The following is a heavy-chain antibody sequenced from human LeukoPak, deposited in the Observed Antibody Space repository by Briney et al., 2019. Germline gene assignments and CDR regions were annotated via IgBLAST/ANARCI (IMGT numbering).Heavy chain of an antibody. J-gene: IGHJ5*02. Sequence: SETLSLTCTVSGGSISSYYWSWIRQPPGKGLEWIGYIYYSGSTNYNPSLKSRVTISVDTSKNQFSLKLSSVTAADTAVYYCARDQDIVVVPWFDPWGQGTLVTVSS. CDR2: IYYSGST. D-gene: IGHD2-2*01. CDR3: ARDQDIVVVPWFDP. V-gene: IGHV4-59*08. CDR1: GGSISSYY.